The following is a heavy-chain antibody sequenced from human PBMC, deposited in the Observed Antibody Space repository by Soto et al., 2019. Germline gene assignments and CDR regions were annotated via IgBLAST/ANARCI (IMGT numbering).Heavy chain of an antibody. CDR1: GFSFSSYA. V-gene: IGHV3-30*03. CDR3: ARNRPPGVGAAGSPDY. CDR2: ISYDGGNK. Sequence: QVQLVESGGGVVQPGRSLRLSCAASGFSFSSYAMHWVRQAPGKGLEWVAVISYDGGNKYYGDSVKGRFTISRDNSKNTLFLQMTSLRAEDTAVYYCARNRPPGVGAAGSPDYWGQGTLVTVSS. D-gene: IGHD6-13*01. J-gene: IGHJ4*02.